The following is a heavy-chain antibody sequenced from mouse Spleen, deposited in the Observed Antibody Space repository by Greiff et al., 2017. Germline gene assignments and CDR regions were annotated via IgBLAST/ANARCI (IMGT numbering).Heavy chain of an antibody. CDR3: AREENGYYLGY. CDR1: GFTFSDYG. Sequence: EVKLVESGGGLVQPGGSRKLSCAASGFTFSDYGMAWVRQAPGKGPEWVAFISNLAYSIYYADTVTGRFTISRENAKNTLYLEMSSLRSEDTAMYYCAREENGYYLGYWGQGTTLTVSS. D-gene: IGHD2-2*01. J-gene: IGHJ2*01. CDR2: ISNLAYSI. V-gene: IGHV5-15*02.